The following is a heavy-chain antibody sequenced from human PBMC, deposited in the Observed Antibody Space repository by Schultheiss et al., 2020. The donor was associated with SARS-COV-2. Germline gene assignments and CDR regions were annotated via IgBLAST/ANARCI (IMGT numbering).Heavy chain of an antibody. CDR1: GFTFTSSA. J-gene: IGHJ3*02. CDR2: IVVGSGNT. V-gene: IGHV1-58*02. CDR3: ARENYGDYPPAFDI. D-gene: IGHD4-17*01. Sequence: SVKVSCKASGFTFTSSAMQWVRQARGQRLEWIGWIVVGSGNTNYAQKFQERVTITRDMSTSTAYMELSSLRSEDTAVYYCARENYGDYPPAFDIWGQGTMVTVSS.